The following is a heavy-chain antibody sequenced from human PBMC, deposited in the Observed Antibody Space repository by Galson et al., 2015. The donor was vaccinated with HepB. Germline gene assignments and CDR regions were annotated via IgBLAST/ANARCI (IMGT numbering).Heavy chain of an antibody. CDR1: GFTFSSYS. J-gene: IGHJ4*02. D-gene: IGHD6-19*01. CDR3: ARVEYSSGWSDY. Sequence: SLRLSCAASGFTFSSYSMNWVRQAPGKGLEWVSSISSSSSYIYYADSVKGRFTISRDNAKNSLYLQMNSLRAEDTAVYYCARVEYSSGWSDYWGQGTLVTVSS. CDR2: ISSSSSYI. V-gene: IGHV3-21*01.